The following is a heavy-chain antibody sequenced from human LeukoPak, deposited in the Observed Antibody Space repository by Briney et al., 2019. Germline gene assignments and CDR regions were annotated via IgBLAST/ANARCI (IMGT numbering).Heavy chain of an antibody. CDR1: GGSISSSSYY. V-gene: IGHV4-39*01. Sequence: SETLSLTCTVSGGSISSSSYYWGWIRQPPGKGLEWIGVTYYSGSTNYNPSLKSRVTISVHTSKNQFSLKLSSVTAADTALYSCARVDYSYYYMDVWGKGTTVTVSS. CDR3: ARVDYSYYYMDV. J-gene: IGHJ6*03. CDR2: TYYSGST.